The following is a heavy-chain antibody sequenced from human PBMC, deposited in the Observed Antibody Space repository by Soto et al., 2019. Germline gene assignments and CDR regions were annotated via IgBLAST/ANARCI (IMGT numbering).Heavy chain of an antibody. CDR2: ISYDGISK. CDR3: TKDQWTLIYCGSTSCYTEFDY. J-gene: IGHJ4*02. D-gene: IGHD2-2*02. Sequence: GGSLRLSCAVSGFTFSSYGMHWVRQAPGKGLEWVAVISYDGISKYYADSVKGRFTISRDNSKNTLFLEMNSLKPEDTAVYYCTKDQWTLIYCGSTSCYTEFDYWGQGTLVTVS. CDR1: GFTFSSYG. V-gene: IGHV3-30*18.